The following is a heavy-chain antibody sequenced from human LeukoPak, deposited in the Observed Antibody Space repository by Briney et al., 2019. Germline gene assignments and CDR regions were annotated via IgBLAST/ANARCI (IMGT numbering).Heavy chain of an antibody. J-gene: IGHJ4*02. CDR3: AKSSPPPLRY. V-gene: IGHV3-23*01. CDR1: GFTFSSYA. Sequence: GGSLRLSCAASGFTFSSYAMSWVRQAPGKGLEWVSAISGSGGTTYYADSVKGRFTISRDNSKNTLYLQMNSLRAGGTAVYYCAKSSPPPLRYWGQGTLVTVSS. CDR2: ISGSGGTT.